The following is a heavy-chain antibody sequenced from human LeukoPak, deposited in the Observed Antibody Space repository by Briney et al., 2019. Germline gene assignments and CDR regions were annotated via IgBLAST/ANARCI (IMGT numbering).Heavy chain of an antibody. Sequence: PGGSLRLSCAASGFTFSSYGMHWVRQAPGKGLEWVAVISYDGSNKYYADSVKGRFTISRDNSKNTLYLQMNSLRAEDTAVYYCVRGVGVSRFNYLDPWGQGTLVIVSS. CDR3: VRGVGVSRFNYLDP. CDR2: ISYDGSNK. J-gene: IGHJ5*02. CDR1: GFTFSSYG. D-gene: IGHD1-7*01. V-gene: IGHV3-30*03.